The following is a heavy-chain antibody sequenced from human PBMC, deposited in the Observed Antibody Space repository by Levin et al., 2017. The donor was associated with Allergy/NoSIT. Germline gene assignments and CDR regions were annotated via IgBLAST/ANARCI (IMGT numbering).Heavy chain of an antibody. V-gene: IGHV3-23*01. CDR2: ISGSGGST. Sequence: GESLKISCAASGFTFSSYVMSWVRQAPGKGLEWVSSISGSGGSTYYADSVKGRFTISRDNSKNSLYLQMNSLRAEDTAVYYCAEDREGEVLLYGMDVWGQGTTVTVSS. D-gene: IGHD1-26*01. CDR3: AEDREGEVLLYGMDV. J-gene: IGHJ6*02. CDR1: GFTFSSYV.